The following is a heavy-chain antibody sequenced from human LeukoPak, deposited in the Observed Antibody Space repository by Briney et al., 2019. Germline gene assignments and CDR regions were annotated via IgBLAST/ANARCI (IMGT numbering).Heavy chain of an antibody. CDR2: ISAYNGNT. J-gene: IGHJ4*02. CDR1: GYTFPSYG. V-gene: IGHV1-18*04. D-gene: IGHD3-9*01. CDR3: ARDLRYFDWLRPDY. Sequence: AAVKVSCKASGYTFPSYGISWVRRPPGQGLEWMGWISAYNGNTNYAQMLQGRVTMTTDTSTSTDHMELRSLSCDDTAVYYCARDLRYFDWLRPDYWGQGTLVTVSS.